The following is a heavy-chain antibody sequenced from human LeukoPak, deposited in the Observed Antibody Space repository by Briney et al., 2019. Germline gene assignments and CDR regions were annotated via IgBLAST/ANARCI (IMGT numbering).Heavy chain of an antibody. V-gene: IGHV3-9*01. Sequence: ESGGSLRLSCAASGFTFDDYAMHWVRQAPGKGLEWVSGISWNSGSIGHADSVKGRFTISRDNAKNSLYLQMNSLRAEDTALYYCAKDRDIAVAGTFDYWGQGTLVTVSS. CDR2: ISWNSGSI. CDR1: GFTFDDYA. D-gene: IGHD6-19*01. J-gene: IGHJ4*02. CDR3: AKDRDIAVAGTFDY.